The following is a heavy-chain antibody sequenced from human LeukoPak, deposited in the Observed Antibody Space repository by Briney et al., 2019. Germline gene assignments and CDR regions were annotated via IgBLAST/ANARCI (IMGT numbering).Heavy chain of an antibody. V-gene: IGHV3-43*02. CDR2: ISGDGGST. CDR1: GFIFDNYA. J-gene: IGHJ4*02. Sequence: GGSLRLSCAAPGFIFDNYALHWVRQAPGKGLEWVSLISGDGGSTFYADSVRGRFTISRDNTRKSLSLQMSSLRSEDTALYYCARESETSGWYDYWGQGTLVTVSS. D-gene: IGHD6-19*01. CDR3: ARESETSGWYDY.